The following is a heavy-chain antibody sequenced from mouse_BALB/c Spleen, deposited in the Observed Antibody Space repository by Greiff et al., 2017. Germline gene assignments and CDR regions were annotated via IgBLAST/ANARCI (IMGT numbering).Heavy chain of an antibody. Sequence: VQLQQSGAELAKPGASVKMSCKASGYTFTSYWMHWVKQRPGQGLERIGYINPSTGYTEYNQKFKDKATLTADKSSSTAYMQLSSLTSEDSAVYYCARCVSSGYVRDYFDYWGQGTTLTVSS. J-gene: IGHJ2*01. D-gene: IGHD3-1*01. CDR2: INPSTGYT. CDR3: ARCVSSGYVRDYFDY. CDR1: GYTFTSYW. V-gene: IGHV1-7*01.